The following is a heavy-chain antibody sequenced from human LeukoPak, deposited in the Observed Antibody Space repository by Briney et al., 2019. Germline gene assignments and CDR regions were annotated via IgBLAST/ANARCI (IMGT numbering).Heavy chain of an antibody. CDR1: GATFCSYA. CDR3: ARWGGGYYDSSVIGFYFDF. J-gene: IGHJ4*02. CDR2: IIPILGIA. Sequence: SVKVSCKASGATFCSYAISWVRQAPGQGLEWMGRIIPILGIANYAQKFQGRVTITADKSTSTAFMELSSLRSEATAVYYCARWGGGYYDSSVIGFYFDFWGQGTLVTVSS. V-gene: IGHV1-69*04. D-gene: IGHD3-22*01.